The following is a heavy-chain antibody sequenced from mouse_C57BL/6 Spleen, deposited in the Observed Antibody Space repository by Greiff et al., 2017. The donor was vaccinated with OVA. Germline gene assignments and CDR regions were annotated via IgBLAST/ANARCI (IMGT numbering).Heavy chain of an antibody. CDR3: ARTAQATGFDY. D-gene: IGHD3-2*02. CDR1: GYTFTSYW. CDR2: IDPSDSYT. J-gene: IGHJ2*01. V-gene: IGHV1-59*01. Sequence: QVQLQQPGAELVRPGTSVKLSCKASGYTFTSYWMHWVKQRPGQGLEWIGVIDPSDSYTNYNQQFKGKATLTVDTSSSTAYMQLSSLTSEDSAVYYCARTAQATGFDYWGQGTTLTVSS.